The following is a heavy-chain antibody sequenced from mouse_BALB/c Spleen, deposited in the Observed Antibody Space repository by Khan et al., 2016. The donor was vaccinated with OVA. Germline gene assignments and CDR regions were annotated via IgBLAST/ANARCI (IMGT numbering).Heavy chain of an antibody. CDR3: ARGNYDGYYFDY. J-gene: IGHJ2*01. V-gene: IGHV3-2*02. Sequence: EVQVVESGPGLVKPSQSLSLTCTVTGYSITSGYAWNWIRQFPGNKLEWMGYISYSGGTSYNPSLKSRISITRDTSKNQFFLQLNSVTTEDTATYCGARGNYDGYYFDYWGQGTTRTVSS. CDR2: ISYSGGT. CDR1: GYSITSGYA. D-gene: IGHD1-1*02.